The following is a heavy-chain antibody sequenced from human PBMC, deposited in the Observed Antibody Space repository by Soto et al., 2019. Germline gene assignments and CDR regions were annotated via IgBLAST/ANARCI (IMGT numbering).Heavy chain of an antibody. CDR3: ARRYCSGGSCSEFDY. D-gene: IGHD2-15*01. J-gene: IGHJ4*02. V-gene: IGHV3-11*01. CDR2: ISSSGSTI. Sequence: SLRLSCAASGFTFSDYYMSWIRQAPGKGLEWVSYISSSGSTIYYADSVKGRFTISRDNAKNSLYLQMNSLRAEDTAVYYCARRYCSGGSCSEFDYWGQGTLVTVSS. CDR1: GFTFSDYY.